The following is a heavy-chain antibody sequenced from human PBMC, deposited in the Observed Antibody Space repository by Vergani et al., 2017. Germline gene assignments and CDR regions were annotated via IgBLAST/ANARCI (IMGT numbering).Heavy chain of an antibody. D-gene: IGHD3-9*01. CDR3: ARAKGRYDILTGYYDY. CDR1: GDSISTSSYA. CDR2: VFYGGRT. V-gene: IGHV4-39*01. Sequence: QMQLQESGPGLVKPSETLSLSCTVSGDSISTSSYAWGWIRQPPGKTLEWIGTVFYGGRTSYNPSLKSRVTLSLDTSKKQISLHLTSVTAADTAVYYCARAKGRYDILTGYYDYWGQGTLVTVSS. J-gene: IGHJ4*02.